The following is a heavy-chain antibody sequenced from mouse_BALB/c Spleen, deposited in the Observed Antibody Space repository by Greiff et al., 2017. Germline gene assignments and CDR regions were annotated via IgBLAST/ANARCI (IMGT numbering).Heavy chain of an antibody. Sequence: QVQLQQSGAELVKPGASVKLSCKASGYTFTSYWMHWVKQRPGQGLEWIGNIYPGSGSTNYDEKFKSKATLTVDTSSSTAYMQLSSLTSEDSAVYYCTRKGVLRSFAYWGQGTLVTVSA. J-gene: IGHJ3*01. CDR1: GYTFTSYW. CDR3: TRKGVLRSFAY. D-gene: IGHD1-1*01. CDR2: IYPGSGST. V-gene: IGHV1S17*01.